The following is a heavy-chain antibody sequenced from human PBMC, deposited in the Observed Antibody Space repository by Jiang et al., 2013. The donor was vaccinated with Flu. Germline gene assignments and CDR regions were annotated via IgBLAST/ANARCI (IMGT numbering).Heavy chain of an antibody. V-gene: IGHV6-1*01. D-gene: IGHD6-19*01. CDR2: TYYRSKWYN. CDR1: SVSSNSAA. CDR3: ARDHIAVAENYYYYGMDV. J-gene: IGHJ6*02. Sequence: SVSSNSAAWNWIRQSPSRGLEWLGRTYYRSKWYNDYAVSVKSRITINPDTSKNQFSLQLNSVTPEDTAVYYCARDHIAVAENYYYYGMDVWGQGTTVTVSS.